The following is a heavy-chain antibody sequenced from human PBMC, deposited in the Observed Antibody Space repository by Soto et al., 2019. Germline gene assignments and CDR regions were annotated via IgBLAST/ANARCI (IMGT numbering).Heavy chain of an antibody. V-gene: IGHV4-34*01. CDR2: INHSGST. Sequence: SETLSLTCAVYGGSFSCYYWSWIRQPPGKGLEWIGEINHSGSTNYNPSLKSRVTISVDTSKNQFSLKLSSVTAADTAVYYCARGPTVVVAATRTLDYWGQGTLVTVSS. CDR3: ARGPTVVVAATRTLDY. J-gene: IGHJ4*02. CDR1: GGSFSCYY. D-gene: IGHD2-15*01.